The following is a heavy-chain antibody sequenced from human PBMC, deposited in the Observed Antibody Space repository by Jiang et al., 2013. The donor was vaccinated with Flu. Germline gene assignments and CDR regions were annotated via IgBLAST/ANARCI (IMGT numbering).Heavy chain of an antibody. CDR2: IHSSGRT. Sequence: SGPGLVKPSETLSLTCTVSGVSINDYYWTWIRQPPGKGLEWIGYIHSSGRTDYNPSLKSRITMSVDTSKSQFSLRLSSVTAADTAVYYCAGESGSYSRNYWGQGTLVTV. CDR1: GVSINDYY. CDR3: AGESGSYSRNY. J-gene: IGHJ4*02. V-gene: IGHV4-4*08. D-gene: IGHD1-26*01.